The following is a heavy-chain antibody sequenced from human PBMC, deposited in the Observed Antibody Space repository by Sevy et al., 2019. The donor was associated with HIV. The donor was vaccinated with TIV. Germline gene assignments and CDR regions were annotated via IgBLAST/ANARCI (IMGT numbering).Heavy chain of an antibody. J-gene: IGHJ4*02. Sequence: GGSLRLSCAASGFTFSSYVMHWVRQAPGKGLEWVALIWDDGSDKYYADSVKGRFTISRDNSKNMLYLQMNSLRPEDTAVYYCAKDSRVYSSSHFDYWGQGIRVTVSS. V-gene: IGHV3-30*02. CDR1: GFTFSSYV. D-gene: IGHD6-13*01. CDR2: IWDDGSDK. CDR3: AKDSRVYSSSHFDY.